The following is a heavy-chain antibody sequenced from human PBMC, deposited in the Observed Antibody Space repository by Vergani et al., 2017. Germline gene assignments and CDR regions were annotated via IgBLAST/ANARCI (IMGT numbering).Heavy chain of an antibody. Sequence: EVQLVESGGGLVQPGGSLRLSCAASGFTFSSYSMNWVRQAPGKGLEWVSYISSSSTIYYADSVKGRFTISRDNAKNSLYLQMNSLRAEDTAVYYCARDREYYDFWSGYYGSPYYFDYWGQGTLVTVSS. CDR1: GFTFSSYS. J-gene: IGHJ4*02. V-gene: IGHV3-48*01. D-gene: IGHD3-3*01. CDR2: ISSSSTI. CDR3: ARDREYYDFWSGYYGSPYYFDY.